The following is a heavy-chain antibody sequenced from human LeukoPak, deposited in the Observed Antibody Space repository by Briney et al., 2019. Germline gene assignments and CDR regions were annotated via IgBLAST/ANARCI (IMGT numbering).Heavy chain of an antibody. Sequence: GGSLRLSCAASGFTFSSYWMSWVRQAPGKGLEWVANTKEDGSEKYYVDSVKGRFTISRDNAKNSLYLQMNSLRAEDTAVYYCAKEIYGDSTGGRFQHWGQGTLVTVSS. D-gene: IGHD4-17*01. CDR1: GFTFSSYW. CDR3: AKEIYGDSTGGRFQH. J-gene: IGHJ1*01. CDR2: TKEDGSEK. V-gene: IGHV3-7*03.